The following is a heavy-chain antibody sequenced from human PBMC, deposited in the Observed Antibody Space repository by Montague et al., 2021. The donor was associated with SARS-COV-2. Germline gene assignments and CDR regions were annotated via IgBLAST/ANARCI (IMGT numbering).Heavy chain of an antibody. Sequence: SETLSLTCAVHGGSFSTYSWNWIRQPPGKALEWIGEIHHCGSTNXNPSLKTRVTISAATSKNQFSLKLTSLAAADTAVYYCARLGDGVVPSPILGVGPYYSYYYMDVWGKGTTVTVSS. D-gene: IGHD3-10*01. CDR2: IHHCGST. CDR3: ARLGDGVVPSPILGVGPYYSYYYMDV. J-gene: IGHJ6*03. CDR1: GGSFSTYS. V-gene: IGHV4-34*01.